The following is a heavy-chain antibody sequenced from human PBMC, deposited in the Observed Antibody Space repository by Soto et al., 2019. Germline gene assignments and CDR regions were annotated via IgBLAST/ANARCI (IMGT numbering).Heavy chain of an antibody. V-gene: IGHV1-2*02. CDR3: ARGYCSSIGCSHFFDF. CDR2: INPTTGDT. Sequence: ASVKVSCKASGYTFTDNYIHWVRQAPGQGLEWMALINPTTGDTKPAQKFQGRVTVTWDTSISTAYMDLSRLRSEDTAKYYCARGYCSSIGCSHFFDFWGQGTLVTVSS. CDR1: GYTFTDNY. J-gene: IGHJ4*02. D-gene: IGHD2-2*01.